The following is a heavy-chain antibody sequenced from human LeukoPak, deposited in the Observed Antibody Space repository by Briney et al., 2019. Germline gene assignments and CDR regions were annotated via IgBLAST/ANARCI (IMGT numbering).Heavy chain of an antibody. CDR2: IWYDGSNK. CDR1: GFTFSSYG. D-gene: IGHD5-18*01. CDR3: ARDFAFRGRYSYGYSYFDC. J-gene: IGHJ4*02. V-gene: IGHV3-33*01. Sequence: GRSLRLSCAASGFTFSSYGMHWVRQAPGKGLEWVAVIWYDGSNKYYADSVKGRFTISRDNSKNTLYLQMNSLRAEDTAVYYCARDFAFRGRYSYGYSYFDCWGQGTLVTVSS.